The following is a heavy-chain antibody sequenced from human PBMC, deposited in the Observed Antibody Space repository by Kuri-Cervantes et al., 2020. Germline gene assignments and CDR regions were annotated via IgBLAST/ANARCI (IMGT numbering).Heavy chain of an antibody. V-gene: IGHV3-30*02. J-gene: IGHJ6*03. CDR3: AKDALYGSGAMWGYYHYYMDV. CDR2: IRYDGSNK. D-gene: IGHD3-10*01. Sequence: GESLKISCAASGFTFSSYGMHWVRQAPGKGLEWVAFIRYDGSNKYYADSVKGRFTISRDNSKNTLYLQMNSLRAEDTAVYYCAKDALYGSGAMWGYYHYYMDVWGKGTTVTVSS. CDR1: GFTFSSYG.